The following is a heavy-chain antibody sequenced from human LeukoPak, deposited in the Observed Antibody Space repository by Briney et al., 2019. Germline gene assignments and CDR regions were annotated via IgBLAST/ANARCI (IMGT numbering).Heavy chain of an antibody. J-gene: IGHJ4*02. Sequence: GGSLRLSCAASGFSFDNYAVRWVRQAPGKGLEWVSAISGNGGSTYYADSVKGRFTISRDNSKNTLYLQMNSLRADDTAVYYCAKGDSNSYRGFDYWGQGTLVTVSS. CDR2: ISGNGGST. CDR3: AKGDSNSYRGFDY. CDR1: GFSFDNYA. V-gene: IGHV3-23*01. D-gene: IGHD6-13*01.